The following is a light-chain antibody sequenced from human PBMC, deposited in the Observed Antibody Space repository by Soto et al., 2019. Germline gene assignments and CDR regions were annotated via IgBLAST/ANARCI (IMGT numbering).Light chain of an antibody. V-gene: IGLV1-40*01. Sequence: QAVVTQPPSVSGAPGQRVTISCTGSSSNIGAGYDVHWYQHLPGTAPKLLIYGNINRPSGVPDRFSGSKSGTSASLAITGLQAEDEADYYCQSYDSSLSGDVFGTGTKVTVL. CDR1: SSNIGAGYD. CDR3: QSYDSSLSGDV. J-gene: IGLJ1*01. CDR2: GNI.